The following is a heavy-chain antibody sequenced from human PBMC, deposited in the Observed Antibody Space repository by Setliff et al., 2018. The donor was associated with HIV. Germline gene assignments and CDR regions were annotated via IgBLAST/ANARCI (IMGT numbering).Heavy chain of an antibody. J-gene: IGHJ4*02. CDR3: AIRGSSGWYVGGYFDY. CDR1: RHSISNGSV. D-gene: IGHD6-19*01. V-gene: IGHV4-61*03. CDR2: IYYMGRT. Sequence: SETLSLTCSVFRHSISNGSVWSWIRQPPGKGLEFVGYIYYMGRTTYNPSLKSRVTISIDKSKSHFSLKLSSVTAADTAVYYCAIRGSSGWYVGGYFDYWGQGTLVTVSS.